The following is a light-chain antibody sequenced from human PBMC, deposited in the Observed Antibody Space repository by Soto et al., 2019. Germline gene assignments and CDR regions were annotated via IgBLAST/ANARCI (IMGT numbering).Light chain of an antibody. CDR1: QTISSW. Sequence: DIQMTQSPSTLSGSVGDRVTITCRASQTISSWLAWYQQKPGKAPKLLIYKASTLQSGVPSRFSGSGSGTEFTLTISSLQPDDFATYYCQHYNSHSEAFGQGTKVEL. V-gene: IGKV1-5*03. J-gene: IGKJ1*01. CDR3: QHYNSHSEA. CDR2: KAS.